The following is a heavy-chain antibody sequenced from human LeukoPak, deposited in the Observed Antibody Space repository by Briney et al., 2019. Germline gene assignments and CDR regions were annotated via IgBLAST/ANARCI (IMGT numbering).Heavy chain of an antibody. J-gene: IGHJ4*02. CDR1: GYSFTSYW. D-gene: IGHD6-19*01. CDR3: ARRAPGYSSGIDY. CDR2: IYLGDSDT. V-gene: IGHV5-51*01. Sequence: GESLKISCKGSGYSFTSYWIGWVRQMPGKGLEWMGIIYLGDSDTRYSPSFQGQVTISADKSISTVYLQWSSLKASDTAMYYCARRAPGYSSGIDYWGQGTLVTVSS.